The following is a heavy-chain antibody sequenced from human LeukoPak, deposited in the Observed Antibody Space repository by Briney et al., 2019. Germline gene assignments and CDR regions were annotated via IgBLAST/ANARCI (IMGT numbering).Heavy chain of an antibody. CDR3: ARSRDNWFDP. J-gene: IGHJ5*02. CDR2: IYYSGRT. Sequence: SETLSLTCTVSGGSITDTTYYRGWIRQPPGKGLEWIGNIYYSGRTYYNPSLKSRVTISADTSKNHFSLRVTSVTAADTAVYYCARSRDNWFDPWGQGTLVTVSS. CDR1: GGSITDTTYY. V-gene: IGHV4-39*07.